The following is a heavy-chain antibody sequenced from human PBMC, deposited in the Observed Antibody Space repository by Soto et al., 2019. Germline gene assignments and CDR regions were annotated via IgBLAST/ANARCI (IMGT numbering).Heavy chain of an antibody. D-gene: IGHD6-6*01. Sequence: SETLSLTCTVSVASINTYYWSWIRQPPGKGLEWIGYIYNTGSTNYNPSLKSRVTISIDTPKNQFSLKLTSVTAADTAVYYCARVPQLVVFDSWGQGTLVTVS. CDR2: IYNTGST. CDR1: VASINTYY. J-gene: IGHJ4*02. CDR3: ARVPQLVVFDS. V-gene: IGHV4-59*13.